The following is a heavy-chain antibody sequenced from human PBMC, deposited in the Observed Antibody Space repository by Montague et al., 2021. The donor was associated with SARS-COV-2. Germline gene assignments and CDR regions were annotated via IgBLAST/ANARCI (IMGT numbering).Heavy chain of an antibody. CDR3: AKGGERITMIVVVITLADFDY. V-gene: IGHV3-23*01. J-gene: IGHJ4*02. Sequence: SLRLSCAASGFTFSSYAMSWVRQAPGKGLEWVSSISDSGGSTYYADSVKGRFTISRDNSKNTLYLQMNSLRAEDTAVYYCAKGGERITMIVVVITLADFDYWGQGTLVTVSS. CDR2: ISDSGGST. D-gene: IGHD3-22*01. CDR1: GFTFSSYA.